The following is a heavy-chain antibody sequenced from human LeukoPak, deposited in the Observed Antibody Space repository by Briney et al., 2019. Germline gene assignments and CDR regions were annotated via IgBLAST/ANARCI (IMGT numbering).Heavy chain of an antibody. CDR1: GGSISSSSYY. D-gene: IGHD3-10*01. Sequence: SETLSLTCTVSGGSISSSSYYWGWIRQPPGKGLEWIGSIYYSGSTYYNPSLKSRVTISVDTSKNQFSLKLSSVTAADTAVYYCARLDYYGSGSYSRDFDYWGQGTLVTVSS. CDR3: ARLDYYGSGSYSRDFDY. J-gene: IGHJ4*02. CDR2: IYYSGST. V-gene: IGHV4-39*07.